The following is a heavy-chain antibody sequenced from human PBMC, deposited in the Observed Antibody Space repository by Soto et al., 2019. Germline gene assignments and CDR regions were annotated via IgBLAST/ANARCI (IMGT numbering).Heavy chain of an antibody. CDR1: GFTFGDYA. V-gene: IGHV3-49*05. CDR2: IRSKAYGGTT. CDR3: TRDGGSLLYCGCDCYNFDY. D-gene: IGHD2-21*02. J-gene: IGHJ4*02. Sequence: EVQLVESGGGLVKPGRSLRLSGTASGFTFGDYAMSWFGQAPGKGLEWVGFIRSKAYGGTTEYAASVKGRFTISRDDSKSIAYLQMNSLKTEDTAVYYCTRDGGSLLYCGCDCYNFDYWGQGTLVTVSS.